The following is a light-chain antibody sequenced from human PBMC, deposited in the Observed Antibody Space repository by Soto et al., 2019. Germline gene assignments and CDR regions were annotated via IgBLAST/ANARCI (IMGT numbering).Light chain of an antibody. J-gene: IGKJ1*01. CDR3: QQYNSYPWT. CDR1: QSINSW. Sequence: DIPMTQSPSPLSPSLGDRGTITFRASQSINSWLAWYQQKPGKAPKVLIYKASSLESGVPSRFSGSGSGTEFALTISSLQPDDFATYYCQQYNSYPWTFGQGTKVDIK. CDR2: KAS. V-gene: IGKV1-5*03.